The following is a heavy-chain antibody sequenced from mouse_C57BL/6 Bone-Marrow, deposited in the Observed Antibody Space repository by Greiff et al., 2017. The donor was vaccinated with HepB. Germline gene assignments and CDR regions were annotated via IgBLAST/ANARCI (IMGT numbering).Heavy chain of an antibody. CDR1: GYTFTDYE. CDR3: TRPLTGDYDAY. V-gene: IGHV1-15*01. CDR2: IDPETGGT. J-gene: IGHJ3*01. D-gene: IGHD2-4*01. Sequence: VQLVESGAELVRPGASVTLSCKASGYTFTDYEMHWVKQTPVHGLEWIGAIDPETGGTAYNQKFKGKAILTADKSSSTAYMELRSLTSEDSAVYYCTRPLTGDYDAYWGQGTLVTVSA.